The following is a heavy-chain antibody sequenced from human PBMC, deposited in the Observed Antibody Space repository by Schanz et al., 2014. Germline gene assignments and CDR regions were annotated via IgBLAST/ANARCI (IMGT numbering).Heavy chain of an antibody. J-gene: IGHJ4*02. CDR3: ARDLLVSHYDFWSGNDY. Sequence: DVQLVDSGGGLVQPGGSLRLSCAASGFTVSNSYIHWVRQAPGKGLEWVSGIGGSGDSTHYADSVKGRFTISRDNSKNTLYLQMNSLRADDTAVYYCARDLLVSHYDFWSGNDYWGQGTLVAVSS. V-gene: IGHV3-66*03. D-gene: IGHD3-3*01. CDR1: GFTVSNSY. CDR2: IGGSGDST.